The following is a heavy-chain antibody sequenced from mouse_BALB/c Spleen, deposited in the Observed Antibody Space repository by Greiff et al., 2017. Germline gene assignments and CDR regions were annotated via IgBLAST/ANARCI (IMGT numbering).Heavy chain of an antibody. Sequence: VQLQESGPGLVQPSQSLSITCTVSGFSLTSYGVHWVRQSPGKGLEWLGVIWSGGSTDYNAAFISRLSISKDNSKSQVFFKMNSLQANDTAIYYCARNKGSYYGYEGAWFAYWGQGTLVTVSA. CDR3: ARNKGSYYGYEGAWFAY. D-gene: IGHD2-9*01. CDR1: GFSLTSYG. CDR2: IWSGGST. V-gene: IGHV2-2*02. J-gene: IGHJ3*01.